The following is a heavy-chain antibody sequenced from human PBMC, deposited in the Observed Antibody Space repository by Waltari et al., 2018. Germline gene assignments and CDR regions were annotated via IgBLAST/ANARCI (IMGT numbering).Heavy chain of an antibody. J-gene: IGHJ3*02. D-gene: IGHD2-2*01. CDR3: VKGGYCSSTSCYYYDAFDI. V-gene: IGHV3-23*01. CDR1: GFTFSSYA. CDR2: ISGSGGST. Sequence: EVQLLESGGGLVQPGGSPRLSCAASGFTFSSYAMSWVRQAPGKGLEWVSAISGSGGSTYYADSVKGRFTISRDNSKNTLYLQMNSLRAEDTAVYYCVKGGYCSSTSCYYYDAFDIWGQGTMVTVSS.